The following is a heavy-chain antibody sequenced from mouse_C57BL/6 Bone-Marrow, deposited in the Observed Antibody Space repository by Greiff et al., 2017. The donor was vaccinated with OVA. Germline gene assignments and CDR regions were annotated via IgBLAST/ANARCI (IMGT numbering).Heavy chain of an antibody. CDR2: ISYDGSN. V-gene: IGHV3-6*01. D-gene: IGHD1-1*01. CDR1: GYSITSGYY. J-gene: IGHJ2*01. Sequence: EVKLVESGPGLVKPSQSLSLTCSVTGYSITSGYYWNWIRQFPGNKLEWMGYISYDGSNNYNPSLKNRIPITRDTSKNQFFLKLNSVTTEDTATYYCARGDYYGLFDYWGQGTTLTVSS. CDR3: ARGDYYGLFDY.